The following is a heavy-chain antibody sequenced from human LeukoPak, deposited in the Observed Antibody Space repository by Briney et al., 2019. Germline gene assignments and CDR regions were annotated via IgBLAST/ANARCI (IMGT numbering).Heavy chain of an antibody. D-gene: IGHD2-21*01. V-gene: IGHV4-59*08. J-gene: IGHJ4*02. CDR1: GGSINSYY. Sequence: SGTLSLTCTVSGGSINSYYWSWIRQPPGKGLEWIGYLYYSGYLYYNGSTNYNPSLKSRVTISVDTSKNQFSLKLSSVTAADTAVYYCARHSPHMDFDYWGQGTLVTVSS. CDR2: LYYSGYLYYNGST. CDR3: ARHSPHMDFDY.